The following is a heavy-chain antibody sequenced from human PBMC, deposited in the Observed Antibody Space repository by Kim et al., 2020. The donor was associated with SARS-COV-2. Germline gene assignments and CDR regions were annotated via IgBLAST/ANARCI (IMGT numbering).Heavy chain of an antibody. CDR3: ARARSSGYFDD. D-gene: IGHD6-25*01. Sequence: GGSLRLSCAASGFAFSSYDMHWVRQATGKGLEWVSGIGSSGDTFYSGSVKGRFTISREDGKNSLYLQMNTLRAGDTAVYYCARARSSGYFDDWGQGTLVTVSS. J-gene: IGHJ4*02. V-gene: IGHV3-13*01. CDR2: IGSSGDT. CDR1: GFAFSSYD.